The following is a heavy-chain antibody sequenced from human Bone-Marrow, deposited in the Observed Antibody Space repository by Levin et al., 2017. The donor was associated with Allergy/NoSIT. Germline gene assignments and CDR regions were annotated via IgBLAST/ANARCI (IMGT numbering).Heavy chain of an antibody. V-gene: IGHV3-7*01. J-gene: IGHJ5*02. CDR3: ARDQFRRATIGARWFDP. CDR2: IKEDGSEK. D-gene: IGHD5-24*01. Sequence: GESLKISCAASGFTFSNSWMSWVRQAPGKGLEWMANIKEDGSEKYYVDSVKGRFTISRDNAKNSLYVQMNSLRAEDTAVYYCARDQFRRATIGARWFDPWGQGTLVTVSS. CDR1: GFTFSNSW.